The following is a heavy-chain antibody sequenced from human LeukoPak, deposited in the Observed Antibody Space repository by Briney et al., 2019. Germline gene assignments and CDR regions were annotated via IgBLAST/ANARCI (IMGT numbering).Heavy chain of an antibody. Sequence: KPSETLSLTCTVSGGSISGYYWSWIRQPPGARLEWLGYIHHTGSTNYTPSLASRVTMSVDTSKNQFSLKLTSVTAADTAVYHCAREGAFGYYYGMDVWGQGTTVTVSS. CDR2: IHHTGST. D-gene: IGHD3-3*01. CDR1: GGSISGYY. J-gene: IGHJ6*02. V-gene: IGHV4-59*01. CDR3: AREGAFGYYYGMDV.